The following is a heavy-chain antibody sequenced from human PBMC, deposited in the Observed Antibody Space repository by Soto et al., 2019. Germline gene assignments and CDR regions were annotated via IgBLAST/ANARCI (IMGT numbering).Heavy chain of an antibody. D-gene: IGHD5-12*01. CDR1: GDSISGGGW. V-gene: IGHV4-4*02. Sequence: QVQLQESGPGLVEPSGTLSLTCSVSGDSISGGGWWSWVRQPPGKGLEWIGEVYHTGSTNYNPSLKSRVTISVDKSKNHFSLSLNPVTAADTAIYFCAKDGTNGYNLMYWGQGTLVTVAS. CDR2: VYHTGST. CDR3: AKDGTNGYNLMY. J-gene: IGHJ4*02.